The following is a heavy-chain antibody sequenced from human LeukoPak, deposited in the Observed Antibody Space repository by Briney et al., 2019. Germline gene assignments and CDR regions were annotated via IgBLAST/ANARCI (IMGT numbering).Heavy chain of an antibody. J-gene: IGHJ4*02. CDR2: ISGDGGST. Sequence: GGSLRLSCAASGFTFDDYAMHWVRQAPGKGLEWVSLISGDGGSTYYADSVKGRFTISRDNSKDSLHLQMNSLRTEDTALYYCAKDPQPGIAAAGTSDYWGQRTLVTVSS. D-gene: IGHD6-13*01. V-gene: IGHV3-43*02. CDR3: AKDPQPGIAAAGTSDY. CDR1: GFTFDDYA.